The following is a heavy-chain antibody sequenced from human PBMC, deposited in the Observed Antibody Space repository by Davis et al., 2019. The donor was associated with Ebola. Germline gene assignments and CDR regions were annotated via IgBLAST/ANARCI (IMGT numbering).Heavy chain of an antibody. CDR2: IFYHGRT. Sequence: PSETLSLTCTVSGVSISNSAYYWGWVRQPPGMGPEWIGNIFYHGRTFYNPSLESRVTISVDTSKNQFSLEMSSVTAADTAVYYCARDHEHSYGRRFDPWGQGIQVTVSS. CDR3: ARDHEHSYGRRFDP. J-gene: IGHJ5*02. V-gene: IGHV4-39*07. D-gene: IGHD5-18*01. CDR1: GVSISNSAYY.